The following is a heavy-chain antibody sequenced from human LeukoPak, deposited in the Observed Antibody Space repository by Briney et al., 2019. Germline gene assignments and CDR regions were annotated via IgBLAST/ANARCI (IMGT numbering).Heavy chain of an antibody. D-gene: IGHD6-19*01. CDR3: ARAVTGTSLVDF. Sequence: SETLSLICTISGGSIGGDHWSWIRQAPGEGLEWIGYISYTGSTSYNPSLRSRVTISLNTPENQFSLRLTSVTAADTAVYYCARAVTGTSLVDFWGQGTLVAVSS. CDR1: GGSIGGDH. J-gene: IGHJ4*02. CDR2: ISYTGST. V-gene: IGHV4-59*08.